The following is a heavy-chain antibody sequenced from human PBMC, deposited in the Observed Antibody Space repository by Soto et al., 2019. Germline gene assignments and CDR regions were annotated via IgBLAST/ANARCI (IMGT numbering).Heavy chain of an antibody. V-gene: IGHV5-51*01. CDR3: ARHHGSPGSYFGLDV. Sequence: PGESLKISCKGSVYSFTSYWINWVRQMPGKGLEWMGIIYPGDSDTRYSPSFQGQVTISADKSIDTAYLQWRSLKASDTAVYYCARHHGSPGSYFGLDVWGQGTTVTSP. D-gene: IGHD6-13*01. J-gene: IGHJ6*02. CDR2: IYPGDSDT. CDR1: VYSFTSYW.